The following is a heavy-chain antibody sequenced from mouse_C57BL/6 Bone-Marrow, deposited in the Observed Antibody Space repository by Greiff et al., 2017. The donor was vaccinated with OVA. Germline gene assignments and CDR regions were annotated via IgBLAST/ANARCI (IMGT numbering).Heavy chain of an antibody. J-gene: IGHJ2*01. D-gene: IGHD1-1*01. CDR3: ARDHYGSSLYFDY. Sequence: EVKLVESGGGLVKPGGSLKLSCAASGFTFSSYAMSWVRQTPEKRLEWVATISDGGSYTYYPDNVKGRFTISRDNAKNNLYLQMSHLKSEDKAMYYCARDHYGSSLYFDYWGQGTTLTVSS. V-gene: IGHV5-4*01. CDR1: GFTFSSYA. CDR2: ISDGGSYT.